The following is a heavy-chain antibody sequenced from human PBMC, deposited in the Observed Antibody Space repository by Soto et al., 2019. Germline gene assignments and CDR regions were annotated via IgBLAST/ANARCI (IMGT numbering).Heavy chain of an antibody. J-gene: IGHJ4*02. V-gene: IGHV3-7*01. D-gene: IGHD1-26*01. CDR2: IKQDGSEK. CDR3: ARSQFRGYFDY. Sequence: PGGSLGLSCAASGFTFSSYWMSWVRQAPGKGLEWVANIKQDGSEKYYVDSVKGRFTISRDNAKNSLYLQMNSLRAEDTAVYYCARSQFRGYFDYWGQGALVTVSS. CDR1: GFTFSSYW.